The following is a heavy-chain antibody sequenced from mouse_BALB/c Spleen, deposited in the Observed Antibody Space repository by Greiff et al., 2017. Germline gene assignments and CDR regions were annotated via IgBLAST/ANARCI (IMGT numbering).Heavy chain of an antibody. CDR3: ANPSLHFDY. CDR2: INPSNGRT. D-gene: IGHD2-1*01. CDR1: GYTFTSYW. J-gene: IGHJ2*01. V-gene: IGHV1S81*02. Sequence: QVQLQQSGAELVKPGASVKLSCKASGYTFTSYWMHWVKQRPGQGLEWIGEINPSNGRTNYNEKFKSKATLTVDKSSSTAYMQLSSLTSEDSAVYYCANPSLHFDYWGQGTTLTVSS.